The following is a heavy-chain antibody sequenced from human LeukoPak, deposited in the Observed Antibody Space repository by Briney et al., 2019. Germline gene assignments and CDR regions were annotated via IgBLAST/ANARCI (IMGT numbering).Heavy chain of an antibody. D-gene: IGHD1-26*01. V-gene: IGHV3-48*01. CDR1: GFTFSSYS. Sequence: VGSLRLSCAASGFTFSSYSMNWVRQAPGKGLEWVSYINSSSSTIYYADSVKGRFTISRDNAKNSLYLQMNSLRAEDTAVYYCARDDVGASANWGQGTLVTVSS. J-gene: IGHJ4*02. CDR3: ARDDVGASAN. CDR2: INSSSSTI.